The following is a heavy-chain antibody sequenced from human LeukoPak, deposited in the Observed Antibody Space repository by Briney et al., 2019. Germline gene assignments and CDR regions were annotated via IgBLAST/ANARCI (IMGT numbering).Heavy chain of an antibody. V-gene: IGHV3-21*01. Sequence: GGSLRLSCAASGFTFTSYSMNWVRQAPGKGLEWVSSISSSGSYIYYADSVKGRFTISRDNAKNSLYLQMNSLRAEETGVYFCARDVERVSGTYVFDIWGQGTIVT. D-gene: IGHD1-26*01. J-gene: IGHJ3*02. CDR1: GFTFTSYS. CDR3: ARDVERVSGTYVFDI. CDR2: ISSSGSYI.